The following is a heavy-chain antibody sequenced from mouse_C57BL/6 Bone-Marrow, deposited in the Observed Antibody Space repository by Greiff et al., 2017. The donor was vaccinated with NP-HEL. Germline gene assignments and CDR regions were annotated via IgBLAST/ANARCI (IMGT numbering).Heavy chain of an antibody. CDR3: ASPFYPYYYAMDY. V-gene: IGHV2-2*01. Sequence: QVQLKESGPGLVQPSQSLSITCTVSGFSLTSYGVHWVRQSPGKGLEWLGVIWSGGSTDYNAAFISRLSISKDNSKSQVFFKMNSLQADDTAIYYCASPFYPYYYAMDYWGQGTSVTVSS. D-gene: IGHD2-1*01. CDR2: IWSGGST. J-gene: IGHJ4*01. CDR1: GFSLTSYG.